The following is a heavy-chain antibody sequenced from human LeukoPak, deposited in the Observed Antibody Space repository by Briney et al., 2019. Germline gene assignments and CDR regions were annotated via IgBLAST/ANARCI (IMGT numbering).Heavy chain of an antibody. V-gene: IGHV1-2*02. CDR3: ARGVLTGYYTNWFDP. CDR1: GYTFTGYY. J-gene: IGHJ5*02. D-gene: IGHD3-9*01. Sequence: GASVKVSCKASGYTFTGYYMHWVRQAPGQGPEWMGWINPNSGGTNYAQKFQGRVTMTRDTSISTAYMELSRLRSEDTAVYYCARGVLTGYYTNWFDPWGQGTLVTVSS. CDR2: INPNSGGT.